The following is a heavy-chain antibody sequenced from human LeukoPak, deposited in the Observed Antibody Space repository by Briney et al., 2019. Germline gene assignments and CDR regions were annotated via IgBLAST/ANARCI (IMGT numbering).Heavy chain of an antibody. V-gene: IGHV1-2*02. CDR2: INPNSGGT. Sequence: ASVRVSCKASGGTFSSYAISWVRQAPGQGLEWMGWINPNSGGTNYAQKFQGRVTMTRDTSISTAYMELSRLRSDDTAVYYCARDGGYFWSGYYPNNWFDPWGQGTLVTVSS. CDR3: ARDGGYFWSGYYPNNWFDP. CDR1: GGTFSSYA. J-gene: IGHJ5*02. D-gene: IGHD3-3*01.